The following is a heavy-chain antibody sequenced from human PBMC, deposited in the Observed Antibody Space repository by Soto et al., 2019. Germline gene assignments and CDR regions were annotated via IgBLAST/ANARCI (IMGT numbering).Heavy chain of an antibody. D-gene: IGHD6-25*01. V-gene: IGHV3-21*01. J-gene: IGHJ6*02. Sequence: EVQLVESGGGLVKPGGSLRLSCAASGFTFSSYSMNWVRQAPGKGLEWVSSISSSSSYIYYADSVTGRFTISRDNAKNSLYLQMNSLRAEDTAVYYCASERRLMDVWGQGTTVTGSS. CDR1: GFTFSSYS. CDR3: ASERRLMDV. CDR2: ISSSSSYI.